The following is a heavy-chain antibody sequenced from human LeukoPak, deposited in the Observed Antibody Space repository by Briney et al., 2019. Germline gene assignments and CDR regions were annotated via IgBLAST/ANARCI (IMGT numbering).Heavy chain of an antibody. CDR3: AKALAAAGPFDY. D-gene: IGHD6-13*01. Sequence: GSLRLSCATSGFTFSSYAMSWVRQAPGKGLEGVSAISGSGGSTYYADSVKGRFTISRDNSKNTLYLQMNSLRAEDTAVYYCAKALAAAGPFDYWGQGTLVTVSS. CDR1: GFTFSSYA. CDR2: ISGSGGST. J-gene: IGHJ4*02. V-gene: IGHV3-23*01.